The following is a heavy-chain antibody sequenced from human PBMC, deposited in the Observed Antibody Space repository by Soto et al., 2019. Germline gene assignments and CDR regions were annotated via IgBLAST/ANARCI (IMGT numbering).Heavy chain of an antibody. CDR1: GGSISTGDYS. CDR3: AGPGIAAAGTRDY. CDR2: IYYSGST. D-gene: IGHD6-13*01. Sequence: QVQLQESGPGLVKPSQTLSLTGTVSGGSISTGDYSWSWICQPPGKGLEWIGYIYYSGSTYYNPSIKSRVTISVHTCTSQFSLKLSSVTAADTAVYYGAGPGIAAAGTRDYWGQGTLVTVSS. V-gene: IGHV4-30-4*08. J-gene: IGHJ4*02.